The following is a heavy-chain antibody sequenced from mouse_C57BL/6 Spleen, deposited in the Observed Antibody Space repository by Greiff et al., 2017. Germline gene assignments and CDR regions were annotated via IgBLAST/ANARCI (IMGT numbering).Heavy chain of an antibody. J-gene: IGHJ1*03. CDR1: GYTFTSYW. CDR3: ARWGSSYRYFDV. Sequence: VQLQQPGAELVKPGASVKLSCKASGYTFTSYWMQWVKQRPGQGLEWIGEIDPSDSYTNYNQKFKGKATLTVDTSSSTAYMQLSSLTSEDSAVYYCARWGSSYRYFDVWGTGTTVTVSS. V-gene: IGHV1-50*01. D-gene: IGHD1-1*01. CDR2: IDPSDSYT.